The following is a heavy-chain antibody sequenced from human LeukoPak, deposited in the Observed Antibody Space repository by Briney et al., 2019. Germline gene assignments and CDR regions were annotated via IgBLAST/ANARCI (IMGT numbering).Heavy chain of an antibody. CDR3: AKDRPGYSSSWYYFDY. Sequence: GGSLRLSCAASGFTFSNYAMTWVRQAPGKGLEWVSGISGSGSSTYYADSVKGRFTLSRDYPKNTLYLQMNSLRAEDTAVYYCAKDRPGYSSSWYYFDYWGQGTLVTVSS. V-gene: IGHV3-23*01. D-gene: IGHD6-13*01. J-gene: IGHJ4*02. CDR1: GFTFSNYA. CDR2: ISGSGSST.